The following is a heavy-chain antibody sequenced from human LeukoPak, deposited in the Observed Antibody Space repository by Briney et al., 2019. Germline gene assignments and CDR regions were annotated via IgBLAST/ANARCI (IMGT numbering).Heavy chain of an antibody. CDR3: ARATGYSSYYMDV. CDR1: GGSISSGGYS. D-gene: IGHD3-9*01. V-gene: IGHV4-30-4*07. CDR2: IYYSGST. J-gene: IGHJ6*03. Sequence: SETLSLTCAVSGGSISSGGYSWSWIRQPPGKGLEWIGYIYYSGSTYYNPSLKSRVTISVDTSKNQFSLKLSSVTAADTAVYYCARATGYSSYYMDVWGKGTTVTVSS.